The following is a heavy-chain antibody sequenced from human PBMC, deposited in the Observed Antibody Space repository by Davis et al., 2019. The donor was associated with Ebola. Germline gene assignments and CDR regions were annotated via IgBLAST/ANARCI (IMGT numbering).Heavy chain of an antibody. D-gene: IGHD6-19*01. V-gene: IGHV6-1*01. Sequence: SHTLSLTCAISGDRLSSNSPAWSWTRQSPSRVLDRLGRTYYWPMWYNGYSVSVNSRITINPDTSKNQFSLQLNSVTPEDTAVYYCARDWRMYSSGCSSLGYYYYGMDVWGQGTTVTVAS. J-gene: IGHJ6*02. CDR2: TYYWPMWYN. CDR1: GDRLSSNSPA. CDR3: ARDWRMYSSGCSSLGYYYYGMDV.